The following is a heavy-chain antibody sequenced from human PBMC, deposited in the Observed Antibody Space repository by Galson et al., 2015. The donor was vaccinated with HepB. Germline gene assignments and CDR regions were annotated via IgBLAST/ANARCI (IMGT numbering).Heavy chain of an antibody. Sequence: SVKVSCKASGYTFTSYTMNWVRQAPGQGLEWMGWINTNTGNPTYAQGFTGRFVFSLDTSVSTAYLQINSLKTEDTAVYYCARGGVGDDTIPFDYWGQGTLVTVSS. CDR1: GYTFTSYT. CDR3: ARGGVGDDTIPFDY. CDR2: INTNTGNP. V-gene: IGHV7-4-1*02. D-gene: IGHD3-22*01. J-gene: IGHJ4*02.